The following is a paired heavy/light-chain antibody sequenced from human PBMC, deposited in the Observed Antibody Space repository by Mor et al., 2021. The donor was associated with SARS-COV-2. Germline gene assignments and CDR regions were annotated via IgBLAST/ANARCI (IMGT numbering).Light chain of an antibody. CDR2: DVS. V-gene: IGLV2-14*01. Sequence: QSALTQPASVSGSPGQSITISCTGTSSDVGGYNYVSWYQQHPGKAPKLMIYDVSNRPSGVSNRFSGSKSGNTASLTISGLQAEDEADYYCSSYTSSSTPVFGGGTKLTVL. J-gene: IGLJ2*01. CDR3: SSYTSSSTPV. CDR1: SSDVGGYNY.
Heavy chain of an antibody. CDR3: AFGYSSGEPPYYFDY. CDR2: IWYDGSNK. V-gene: IGHV3-33*01. CDR1: GFTFSSYG. J-gene: IGHJ4*02. Sequence: QVQLVESGGGVVQPGRSLRLSCAASGFTFSSYGMHWVRQAPGKGLEWVAVIWYDGSNKYYADSVKGRFTISRDNSKNTLYLQMNSLRAEDTAVYYCAFGYSSGEPPYYFDYWGQGTLVTVSS. D-gene: IGHD6-19*01.